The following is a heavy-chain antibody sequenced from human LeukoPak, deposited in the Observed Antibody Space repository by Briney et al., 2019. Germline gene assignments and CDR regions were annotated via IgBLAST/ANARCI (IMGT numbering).Heavy chain of an antibody. Sequence: ASVKVSCKASGYTFTGYYMHWVPHAPGQGLEWMGWINPNSGGTNYAQKFQGRVTMTRDTSISTAYMELSRLRSDDTAVYYCARSDPGTGVIDYWGQGTLVTVSS. CDR2: INPNSGGT. V-gene: IGHV1-2*02. D-gene: IGHD2-8*02. CDR3: ARSDPGTGVIDY. CDR1: GYTFTGYY. J-gene: IGHJ4*02.